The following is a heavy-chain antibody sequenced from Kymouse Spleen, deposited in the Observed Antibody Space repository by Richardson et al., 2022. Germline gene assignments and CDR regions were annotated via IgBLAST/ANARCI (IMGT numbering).Heavy chain of an antibody. CDR2: IGTAGDT. Sequence: EVQLVESGGGLVQPGGSLRLSCAASGFTFSSYDMHWVRQATGKGLEWVSAIGTAGDTYYPGSVKGRFTISRENAKNSLYLQMNSLRAGDTAVYYCAREGITGTAFDYWGQGTLVTVSS. CDR3: AREGITGTAFDY. V-gene: IGHV3-13*01. D-gene: IGHD1-7*01. CDR1: GFTFSSYD. J-gene: IGHJ4*02.